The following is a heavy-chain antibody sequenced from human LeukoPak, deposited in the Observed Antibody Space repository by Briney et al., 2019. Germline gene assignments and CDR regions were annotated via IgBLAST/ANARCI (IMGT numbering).Heavy chain of an antibody. CDR3: TSLRTAVAHAGEAYDI. D-gene: IGHD2-21*01. Sequence: GGSLRLSCEASGFTFSIFWMSWVRQAPGKGPEWVANIKQDGGDKYYADSVRGRFTVSRDNARNSLYLQMDSLRAEDTAVYYCTSLRTAVAHAGEAYDIWGQGTLVTVSS. CDR2: IKQDGGDK. V-gene: IGHV3-7*01. J-gene: IGHJ3*02. CDR1: GFTFSIFW.